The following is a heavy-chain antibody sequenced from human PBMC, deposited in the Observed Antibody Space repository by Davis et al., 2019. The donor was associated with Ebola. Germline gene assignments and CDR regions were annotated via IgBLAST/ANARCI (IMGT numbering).Heavy chain of an antibody. D-gene: IGHD5-12*01. J-gene: IGHJ6*02. Sequence: GGSLRLSCAASGFTFSSYGMHWVRQAPGKGLEWVAVIWYDGSNKYYADSVKGRFTISRDNSKNTLYLQMNSLRAEDTAVYYCAKERGNIVATRYGMDVWGQGTTVTVS. CDR2: IWYDGSNK. V-gene: IGHV3-33*06. CDR1: GFTFSSYG. CDR3: AKERGNIVATRYGMDV.